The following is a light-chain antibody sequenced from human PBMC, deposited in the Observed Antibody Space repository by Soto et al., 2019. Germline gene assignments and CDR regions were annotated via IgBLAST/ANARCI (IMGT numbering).Light chain of an antibody. CDR1: QRLVSSY. V-gene: IGKV3-20*01. CDR3: QQYVTSPRT. J-gene: IGKJ2*01. CDR2: DVS. Sequence: EIELTQSPGTLSLSAGERATISCRASQRLVSSYLAWYQQKPGQAPRLLLYDVSSRATGIPDRFSGSGSGTDFTLAISRVEPEDFAVYFCQQYVTSPRTFGQGTKLEI.